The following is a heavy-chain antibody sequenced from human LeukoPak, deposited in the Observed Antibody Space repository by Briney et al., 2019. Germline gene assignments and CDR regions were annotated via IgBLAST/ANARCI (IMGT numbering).Heavy chain of an antibody. D-gene: IGHD4-17*01. CDR2: ISYIGST. J-gene: IGHJ3*02. CDR1: GDSFSSHY. CDR3: ARDLVTVTKGFDI. Sequence: SETLSLTCAVYGDSFSSHYWTWIRQPPGKGLEWIGYISYIGSTNYNPSLKSRVTISIDTSKNQFSLKLSSVTAADTAVYYCARDLVTVTKGFDIWGQGTMVSVSS. V-gene: IGHV4-59*11.